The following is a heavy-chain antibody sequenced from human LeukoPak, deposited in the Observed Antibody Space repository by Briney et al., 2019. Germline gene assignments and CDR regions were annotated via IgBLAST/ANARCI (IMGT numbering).Heavy chain of an antibody. D-gene: IGHD5-12*01. CDR2: TNIDGRVT. CDR1: GFDFNDFW. J-gene: IGHJ4*02. V-gene: IGHV3-74*01. CDR3: ARGEIVAAD. Sequence: GGSLRLSCAASGFDFNDFWMHWVRQPPRGGLVWVSRTNIDGRVTDYADSVKGRFTISRDNAKNTLYLQINSLRTDDTAVYFCARGEIVAADWGRGTLVTVSS.